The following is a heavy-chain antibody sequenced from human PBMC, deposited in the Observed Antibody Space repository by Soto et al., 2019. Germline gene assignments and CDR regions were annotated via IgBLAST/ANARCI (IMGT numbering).Heavy chain of an antibody. CDR3: ARVPTDYYASGSREY. V-gene: IGHV1-2*02. D-gene: IGHD3-10*01. J-gene: IGHJ4*02. CDR2: INPNSGGT. Sequence: ALVKVSCKASGYTFTGYYMHWVRQAPGQGLEWMGWINPNSGGTNYAQKFQGRVTMTRDTSISTAYMELSRLRSDDTAVYYCARVPTDYYASGSREYWGQGTLVIVS. CDR1: GYTFTGYY.